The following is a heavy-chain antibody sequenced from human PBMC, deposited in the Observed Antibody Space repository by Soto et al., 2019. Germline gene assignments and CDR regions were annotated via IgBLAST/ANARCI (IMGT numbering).Heavy chain of an antibody. CDR2: VYPGDSDT. CDR1: GYSFTSYW. V-gene: IGHV5-51*01. J-gene: IGHJ6*03. CDR3: ARIPEVDYYYYYYMDV. Sequence: GESLKISCKGSGYSFTSYWIGWVRQMPGKGLEWMGIVYPGDSDTRYSPSFQGHVTISADKSISTAYLQWSSLKASDTAMYYCARIPEVDYYYYYYMDVWGKGTTVTVSS.